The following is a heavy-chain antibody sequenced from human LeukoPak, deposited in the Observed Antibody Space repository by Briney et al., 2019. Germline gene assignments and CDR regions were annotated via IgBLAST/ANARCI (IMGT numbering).Heavy chain of an antibody. V-gene: IGHV4-34*01. J-gene: IGHJ5*02. D-gene: IGHD4-17*01. CDR2: INHSGST. Sequence: PSETLSLTCAVYGGSFSGYYWSWIRQPPGKGLEWIGEINHSGSTNYNPSLKSRVTISVDTSKNQFSLKLSSVTAADTAVYYCARARGGYGDYGSWFDPWGQGTLVPVSS. CDR1: GGSFSGYY. CDR3: ARARGGYGDYGSWFDP.